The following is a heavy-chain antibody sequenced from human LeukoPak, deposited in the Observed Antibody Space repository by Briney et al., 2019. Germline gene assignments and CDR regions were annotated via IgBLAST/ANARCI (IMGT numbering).Heavy chain of an antibody. J-gene: IGHJ5*02. CDR2: VYYSGST. Sequence: PSETLSLTCTVSGGSISSYYWSWIRRSPGKGLEWIGYVYYSGSTDYNPSLKSRVTISLDTSKIHFSLKLTSVTAADTAMYYCARHKGWHSSSWHWFDPWGQGTLVTVSS. CDR3: ARHKGWHSSSWHWFDP. CDR1: GGSISSYY. D-gene: IGHD6-13*01. V-gene: IGHV4-59*08.